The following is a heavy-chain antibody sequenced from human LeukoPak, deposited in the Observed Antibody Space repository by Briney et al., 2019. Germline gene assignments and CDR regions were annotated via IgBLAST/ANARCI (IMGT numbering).Heavy chain of an antibody. D-gene: IGHD3-3*01. Sequence: PGGSLRLSCAASGFTFSSYGMHWVRQAPGKGLEWVAVISYDGSNKYYADSVKGRFTISRDNSKNTLYLQMNSLRAEDTAVYYCAKDDFWSGCFDYWGQGTLVTVSS. CDR1: GFTFSSYG. CDR2: ISYDGSNK. V-gene: IGHV3-30*18. CDR3: AKDDFWSGCFDY. J-gene: IGHJ4*02.